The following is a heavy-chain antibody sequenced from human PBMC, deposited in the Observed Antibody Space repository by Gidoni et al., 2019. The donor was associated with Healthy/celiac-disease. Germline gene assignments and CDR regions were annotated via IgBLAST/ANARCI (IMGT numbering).Heavy chain of an antibody. D-gene: IGHD6-19*01. J-gene: IGHJ4*02. CDR1: GFPFSSYG. CDR2: IWYDGSNK. Sequence: VPLVESGGGVVQPGRSLRLSCPASGFPFSSYGMHWVRQAPGNGLAWVAVIWYDGSNKYYADSVKGRFTISRDNSKNTLYLQMNSRRAEDTAVYYCARTYSSGWVFDYWGQGTLVTVSS. V-gene: IGHV3-33*01. CDR3: ARTYSSGWVFDY.